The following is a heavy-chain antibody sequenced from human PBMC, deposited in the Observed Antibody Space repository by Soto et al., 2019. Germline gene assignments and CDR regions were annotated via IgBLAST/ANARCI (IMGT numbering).Heavy chain of an antibody. Sequence: SETLSLRFTVSGGSVRRCGYSWSWIRQPPGKGLECIGYIYHSGSTYYSPSLKSRVTISVDRSKNQFSLKLSSVTAADTAVYYCARGPPLGYWGQGTLVTV. CDR3: ARGPPLGY. CDR2: IYHSGST. J-gene: IGHJ4*02. V-gene: IGHV4-30-2*01. CDR1: GGSVRRCGYS.